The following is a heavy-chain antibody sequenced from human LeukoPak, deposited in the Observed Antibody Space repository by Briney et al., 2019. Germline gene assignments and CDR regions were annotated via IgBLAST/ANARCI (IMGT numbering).Heavy chain of an antibody. J-gene: IGHJ4*02. D-gene: IGHD4/OR15-4a*01. V-gene: IGHV3-7*01. CDR1: GFTFSSYW. CDR3: ARVDYNDEGFGY. Sequence: PGGSLRLSCAASGFTFSSYWMTWVRQAPGKGLEWVANIKQDGSARHYGDPVKGRFTISRDNAKNSLYLQMNSLRAGDTAVYYCARVDYNDEGFGYWGQGTLVTVSS. CDR2: IKQDGSAR.